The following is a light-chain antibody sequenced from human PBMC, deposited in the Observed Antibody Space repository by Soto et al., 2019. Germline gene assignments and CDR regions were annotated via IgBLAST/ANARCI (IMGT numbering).Light chain of an antibody. V-gene: IGKV3-11*01. Sequence: EIVLTQSAGNRSLSPGERATLSCRASQSVSSYLAWYQQRPGQAPRLLIYDASNRATGVPARFSATGSETDFTLTISGLQSEDSAVYFCQQYNNWPFSFGQWTRLEIK. CDR1: QSVSSY. CDR3: QQYNNWPFS. J-gene: IGKJ5*01. CDR2: DAS.